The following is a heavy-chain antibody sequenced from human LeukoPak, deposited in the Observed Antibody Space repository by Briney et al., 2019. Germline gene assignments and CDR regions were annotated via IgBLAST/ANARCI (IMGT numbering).Heavy chain of an antibody. CDR1: RFTFSSYS. CDR2: ISSSSSTI. D-gene: IGHD2-8*01. CDR3: ARARDCTNGVCYSFDY. V-gene: IGHV3-48*01. Sequence: GGSLRLSCAASRFTFSSYSMNWVRQAPGKGLEWVSYISSSSSTIYYADSVKGRFTISRDNAKNSLYLQMNSLRAEDTAVYYCARARDCTNGVCYSFDYWGQGTLVTVSS. J-gene: IGHJ4*02.